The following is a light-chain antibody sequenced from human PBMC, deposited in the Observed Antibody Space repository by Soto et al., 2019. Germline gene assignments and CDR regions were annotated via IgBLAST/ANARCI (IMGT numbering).Light chain of an antibody. J-gene: IGKJ2*01. CDR1: QSLAYIDGNTY. V-gene: IGKV2-30*01. CDR3: MQGTHWPPYT. Sequence: DVVMTQSPLSLPVTLGQPASISCRSSQSLAYIDGNTYLNWFHQRPGQSPRRLIYQVSNRDSGVPDRFSGSGSGTDFTLKISRVEAADVGVYYCMQGTHWPPYTFGQGTELEIK. CDR2: QVS.